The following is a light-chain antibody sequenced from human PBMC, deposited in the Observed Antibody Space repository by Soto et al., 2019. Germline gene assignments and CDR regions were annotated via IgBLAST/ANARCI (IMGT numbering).Light chain of an antibody. CDR2: GAY. Sequence: EIVLTQSPGTLSLSPGERATLSCRASQTVTSSYLAWYQQKPGQAPRLLIYGAYSRATGIPDRFRGGGSGTASTHTISRLEHEDFAVYYGQQYRSSPFTFGGGTKVEIK. J-gene: IGKJ4*01. V-gene: IGKV3-20*01. CDR1: QTVTSSY. CDR3: QQYRSSPFT.